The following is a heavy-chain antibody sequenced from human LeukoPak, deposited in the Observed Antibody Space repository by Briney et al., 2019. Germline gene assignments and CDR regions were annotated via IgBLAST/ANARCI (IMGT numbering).Heavy chain of an antibody. J-gene: IGHJ4*02. CDR3: ARRPSSCYRRPGGGGSCYPFDY. CDR1: GGSFSGYY. D-gene: IGHD2-15*01. V-gene: IGHV4-34*01. CDR2: INHSGST. Sequence: PSETLSLTCAVYGGSFSGYYWSWIRQPPGKGLEWIGEINHSGSTNYNPSLKSRVTISVDTSKNQFSLKLSSVTAADTAVYYCARRPSSCYRRPGGGGSCYPFDYWGQGTLVTVSS.